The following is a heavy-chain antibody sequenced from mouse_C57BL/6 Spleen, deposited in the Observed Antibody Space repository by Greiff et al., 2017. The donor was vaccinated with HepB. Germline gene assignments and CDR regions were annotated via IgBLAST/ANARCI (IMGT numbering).Heavy chain of an antibody. D-gene: IGHD1-1*01. CDR1: GYTFTSYW. J-gene: IGHJ1*03. Sequence: QVQLQQPGAELVRPGSSVKLSCKASGYTFTSYWLDWVKQRPGPGLEWIGNLYPSDSETHYNQKFKDKATLTVDKSTSTAYMQLSSLTSEDSAVYYCARRGITTVVVPYWYFDVWGTGTTVTVSS. CDR3: ARRGITTVVVPYWYFDV. CDR2: LYPSDSET. V-gene: IGHV1-61*01.